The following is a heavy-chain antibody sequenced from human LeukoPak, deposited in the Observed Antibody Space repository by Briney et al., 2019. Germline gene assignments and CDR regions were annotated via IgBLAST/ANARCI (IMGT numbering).Heavy chain of an antibody. J-gene: IGHJ4*02. CDR2: IYTSGST. Sequence: SQTLSLTCTVSGGSISSGSYYWSWIRQPAGKGLEWIGRIYTSGSTNYNPSLKSRVTISVDTSKNQFSLKLSPVTAADTAVYYCAREGGGYCGGDCYSYYFDYWGQGTLVTVSS. D-gene: IGHD2-21*02. CDR3: AREGGGYCGGDCYSYYFDY. V-gene: IGHV4-61*02. CDR1: GGSISSGSYY.